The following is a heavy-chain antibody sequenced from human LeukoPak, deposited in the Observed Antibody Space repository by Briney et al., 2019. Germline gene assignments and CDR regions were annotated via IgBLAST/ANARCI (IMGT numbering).Heavy chain of an antibody. CDR3: AKIPNSHDYGGKTNFDY. J-gene: IGHJ4*02. D-gene: IGHD4-23*01. CDR2: ISYDGSNK. CDR1: GFTFSSYA. V-gene: IGHV3-30-3*02. Sequence: GGSLRLSCAASGFTFSSYAMHWVRQAPGKGLEWVAVISYDGSNKYYADSVKGRFTISRDNSKNTLYLQMNSLRAEDTAVYYCAKIPNSHDYGGKTNFDYWGQGTLVTVSS.